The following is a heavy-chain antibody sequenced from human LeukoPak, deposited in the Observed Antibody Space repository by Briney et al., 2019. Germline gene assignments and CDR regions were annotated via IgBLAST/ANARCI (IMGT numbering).Heavy chain of an antibody. Sequence: ASVKVSCKASGYTFTSYDINWVRQATGQGLEWMGWMNPNSGNTGYAQKFQGRVTITRNTSISTAYMELSSLRSEDTAVYYCARLGYSGYALYYYYYYMDVWGKGTTVTVSS. J-gene: IGHJ6*03. CDR1: GYTFTSYD. CDR3: ARLGYSGYALYYYYYYMDV. CDR2: MNPNSGNT. V-gene: IGHV1-8*03. D-gene: IGHD5-12*01.